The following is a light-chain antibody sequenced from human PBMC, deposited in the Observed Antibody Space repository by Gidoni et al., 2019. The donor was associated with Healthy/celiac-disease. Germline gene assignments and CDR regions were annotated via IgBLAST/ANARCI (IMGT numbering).Light chain of an antibody. CDR3: QQYNSYSRRS. V-gene: IGKV1-5*03. J-gene: IGKJ2*04. CDR1: QSISSW. Sequence: DIQMTQSPSTLSASVGDRVTITCRASQSISSWLAWYQQKPGKAPKLLIYKASSLESGVPSRFSGSGSGTEFTLTISSLQPDDFATYYCQQYNSYSRRSFGQGTKLGIK. CDR2: KAS.